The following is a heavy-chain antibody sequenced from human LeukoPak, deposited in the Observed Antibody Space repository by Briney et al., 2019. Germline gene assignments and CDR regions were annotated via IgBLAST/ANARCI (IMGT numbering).Heavy chain of an antibody. Sequence: QSGGSLRLSCAASGFTVSSNYMSWVRQAPGKGLEWVSVIYSGGSTYYADSVKGRFIISRDNSKNTLYLQMNSLRVEDTAVYYCAKVGVWFGWYFYYMDVWGKGTTVTISS. J-gene: IGHJ6*03. CDR3: AKVGVWFGWYFYYMDV. V-gene: IGHV3-66*01. CDR2: IYSGGST. CDR1: GFTVSSNY. D-gene: IGHD3-10*01.